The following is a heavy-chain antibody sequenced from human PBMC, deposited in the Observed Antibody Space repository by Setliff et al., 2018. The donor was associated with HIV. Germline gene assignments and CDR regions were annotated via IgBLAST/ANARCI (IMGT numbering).Heavy chain of an antibody. CDR3: ARETYYYDSSGYNYYYYMDV. V-gene: IGHV4-4*08. Sequence: SETLSLTCSVSGGSISGNAWSWIRQPPGKGLEWIGYSSTSGCTNCNPSLESRVTISVDTSKNQVSLKLRSVTAADTAVYYCARETYYYDSSGYNYYYYMDVWGKGTTVTVSS. CDR1: GGSISGNA. CDR2: SSTSGCT. J-gene: IGHJ6*03. D-gene: IGHD3-22*01.